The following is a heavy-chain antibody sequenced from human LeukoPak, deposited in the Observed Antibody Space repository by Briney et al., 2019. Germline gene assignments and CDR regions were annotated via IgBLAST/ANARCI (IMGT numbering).Heavy chain of an antibody. CDR1: GGSFSGYY. J-gene: IGHJ4*02. CDR3: ASTYYYDSSGYYHFDY. CDR2: INHSGST. Sequence: SETLSLTCAVYGGSFSGYYWSWIRQPPGKGLEWIGEINHSGSTNYNPSLKSRVTISVDTSKNQFSLKLSSVTAADTAVYYCASTYYYDSSGYYHFDYWGQGTLVTVSS. D-gene: IGHD3-22*01. V-gene: IGHV4-34*01.